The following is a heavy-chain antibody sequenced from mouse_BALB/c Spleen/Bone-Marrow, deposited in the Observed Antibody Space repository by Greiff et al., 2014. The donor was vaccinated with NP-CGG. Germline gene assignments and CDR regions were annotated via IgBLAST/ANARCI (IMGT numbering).Heavy chain of an antibody. J-gene: IGHJ1*01. CDR2: ITYSGIT. V-gene: IGHV3-2*02. CDR3: ARSADWYFDV. Sequence: DVHLVESGPGLVKPSQSLSLTCTVTGYSITSDYAWNWIRQFPGNKLEWMGYITYSGITSYNPSHKSRISITRDTSKNQFFLQLNSVTTEDTATYYCARSADWYFDVWGAGTTVTVSS. CDR1: GYSITSDYA.